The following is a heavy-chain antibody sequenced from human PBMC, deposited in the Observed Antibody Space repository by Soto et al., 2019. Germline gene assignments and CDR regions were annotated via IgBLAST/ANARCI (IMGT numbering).Heavy chain of an antibody. CDR3: ARDRDAFAPSFYYYGIDV. V-gene: IGHV1-46*01. Sequence: QVQLVQSGAEVKKPGASVKVSCKASGYIFTSFYIHWVRQAPGQGLEWMGMINPSGGSTTYAQKCTVRQTAARDKSPSSAYMVLSSRRSESTPVYYCARDRDAFAPSFYYYGIDVCGQGPTVAVSS. D-gene: IGHD3-3*02. J-gene: IGHJ6*02. CDR2: INPSGGST. CDR1: GYIFTSFY.